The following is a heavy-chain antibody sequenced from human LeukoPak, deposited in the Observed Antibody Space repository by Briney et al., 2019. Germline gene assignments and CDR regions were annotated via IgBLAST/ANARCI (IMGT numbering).Heavy chain of an antibody. CDR1: GYTFTSYG. J-gene: IGHJ4*02. CDR3: ARGAYYYDSSGYYHFDY. CDR2: ISAYNGNT. D-gene: IGHD3-22*01. V-gene: IGHV1-18*01. Sequence: ASVKVSCKASGYTFTSYGIIWVRQAPGQGLEWMGWISAYNGNTNYAQKLQGRVTMTTDTSTSTAYMELRSLRSDDTAVYYCARGAYYYDSSGYYHFDYWGQGTLVTVSS.